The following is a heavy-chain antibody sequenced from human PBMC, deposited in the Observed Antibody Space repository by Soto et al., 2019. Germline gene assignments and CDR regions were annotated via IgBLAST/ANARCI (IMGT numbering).Heavy chain of an antibody. CDR3: ARRGEAHDAFDI. CDR1: GGTFSSYA. CDR2: IIPIFGTA. J-gene: IGHJ3*02. Sequence: QVQLVQSGAEVKKPGSSVKVSCKASGGTFSSYAISXVRQXPGXGLEWMGGIIPIFGTANYAQKFQGRVTITADESTSTAYMELSSLRSEDTAVYYCARRGEAHDAFDIWGQGTMVTVSS. D-gene: IGHD3-16*01. V-gene: IGHV1-69*01.